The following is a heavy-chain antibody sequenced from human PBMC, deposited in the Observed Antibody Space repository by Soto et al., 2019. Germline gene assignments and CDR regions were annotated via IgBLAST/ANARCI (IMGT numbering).Heavy chain of an antibody. D-gene: IGHD3-3*01. Sequence: PGGSLRVSCAASGFTFSSYGMHWVRQAPGKGLEWVAVIWYDGSNKYYADSVKGRFTISRDNSKNTLYLKMNSLRAEDTAVYYCARYVSIKDFWSGYGFDYWGQGTLVTVSS. CDR1: GFTFSSYG. J-gene: IGHJ4*02. V-gene: IGHV3-33*01. CDR3: ARYVSIKDFWSGYGFDY. CDR2: IWYDGSNK.